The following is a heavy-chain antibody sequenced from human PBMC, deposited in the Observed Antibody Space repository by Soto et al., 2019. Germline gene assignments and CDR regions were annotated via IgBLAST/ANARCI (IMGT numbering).Heavy chain of an antibody. CDR1: GIIFNNYA. V-gene: IGHV3-23*01. J-gene: IGHJ5*02. CDR2: ITDAGGRT. D-gene: IGHD4-17*01. Sequence: PGGSLRLSCAASGIIFNNYAMSWVRQAPGKGLEWVSVITDAGGRTYYAASAQGRFTISRDNSKNTLYLQMHSLRAEDTAIYYCAKSVGTYGDNTERAERFDPWGQGTLVTGS. CDR3: AKSVGTYGDNTERAERFDP.